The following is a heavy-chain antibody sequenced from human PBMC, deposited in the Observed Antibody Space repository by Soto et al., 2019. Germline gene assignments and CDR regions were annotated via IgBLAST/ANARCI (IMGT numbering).Heavy chain of an antibody. Sequence: GGSLRLSCAVSVFTLSSYAMNWVRQAPGKGLEWVSSISSSSTYISYADSVKGRFTISRDNAKNSLYLQMNSLRAEDTAVYYCVRGPTGTYSTYYFTYWGQGTLVTVSS. CDR1: VFTLSSYA. V-gene: IGHV3-21*01. CDR2: ISSSSTYI. CDR3: VRGPTGTYSTYYFTY. J-gene: IGHJ4*02. D-gene: IGHD1-26*01.